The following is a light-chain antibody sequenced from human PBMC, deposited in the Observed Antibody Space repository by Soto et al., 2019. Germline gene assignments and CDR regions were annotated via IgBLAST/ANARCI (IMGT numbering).Light chain of an antibody. J-gene: IGKJ3*01. CDR2: AAS. CDR1: QSLSSW. CDR3: QQATTFPIT. Sequence: DIQMTQSPSSVSASVGERVTITCRASQSLSSWLAWYQQKPGKAPKLLIYAASSLQSGVPSRFSGSGSGTDFNFTISSLQPEDFAPYYCQQATTFPITFGPGTKVDVK. V-gene: IGKV1-12*01.